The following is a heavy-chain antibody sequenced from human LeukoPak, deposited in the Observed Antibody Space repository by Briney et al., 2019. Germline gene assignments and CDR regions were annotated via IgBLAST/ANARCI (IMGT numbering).Heavy chain of an antibody. V-gene: IGHV3-23*01. D-gene: IGHD5-18*01. Sequence: GGSLRLSCAASGFTFSSYAMSWVRQAPGKGLEWVSAISGSGGSTYYADSVKGRFTISRDNSKNTLYLQMNSLRAEDTAVYYCAKGEGAQLWVTLYYFDYWAREPWSPSPQ. CDR2: ISGSGGST. J-gene: IGHJ4*02. CDR1: GFTFSSYA. CDR3: AKGEGAQLWVTLYYFDY.